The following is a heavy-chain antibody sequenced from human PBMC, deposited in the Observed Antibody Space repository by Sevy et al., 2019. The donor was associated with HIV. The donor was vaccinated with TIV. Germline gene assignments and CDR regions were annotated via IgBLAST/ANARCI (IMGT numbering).Heavy chain of an antibody. CDR3: VRLTTMPTSDLYGMDV. CDR2: INPNDGVT. CDR1: GYTFTDYY. Sequence: ASVKVSCKASGYTFTDYYIHWVRQAPGQGLEWMAWINPNDGVTNYAQRFQGGVTVTRDTSISTAYMELRRLRSDDTAIYYCVRLTTMPTSDLYGMDVWGQGTTVTVSS. J-gene: IGHJ6*02. V-gene: IGHV1-2*02. D-gene: IGHD1-1*01.